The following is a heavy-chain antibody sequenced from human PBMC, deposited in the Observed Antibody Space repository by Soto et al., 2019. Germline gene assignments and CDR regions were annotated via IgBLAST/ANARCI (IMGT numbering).Heavy chain of an antibody. J-gene: IGHJ6*02. D-gene: IGHD3-3*01. V-gene: IGHV1-69*13. CDR3: ASHRTIFGVVIITCGMDV. Sequence: SVKVSCKASGGTFSSYAISWVRQAPGQGLEWMGGIIPIFGTANYAQKFQGRVTITADESTSTAYMELSGLRSEDTAVYYFASHRTIFGVVIITCGMDVWGQGTTVTVSS. CDR1: GGTFSSYA. CDR2: IIPIFGTA.